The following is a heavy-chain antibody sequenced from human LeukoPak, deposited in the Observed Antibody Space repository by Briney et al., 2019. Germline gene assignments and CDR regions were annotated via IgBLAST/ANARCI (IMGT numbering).Heavy chain of an antibody. Sequence: PSQTLSLTCTVSGGSISSGDSYWSWIRQPPGKGLEWIVYIYYSGSTYYNPSLKSRVTISVDTSKNQFSLKLSSVTAADTAVYYCARVPPVYTAYYYYYYMDVWGKGTTVTVSS. CDR2: IYYSGST. V-gene: IGHV4-30-4*08. CDR1: GGSISSGDSY. D-gene: IGHD5-18*01. CDR3: ARVPPVYTAYYYYYYMDV. J-gene: IGHJ6*03.